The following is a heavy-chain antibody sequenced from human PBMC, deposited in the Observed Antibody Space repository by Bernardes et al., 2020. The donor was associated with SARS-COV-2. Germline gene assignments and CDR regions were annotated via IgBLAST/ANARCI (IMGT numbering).Heavy chain of an antibody. V-gene: IGHV4-4*07. Sequence: ETLSLTCNVSGGSVNNHYWTWIRQPAGKGLEWIGRIYSTGSTNYSPSLKSRVTMSVDTSKNQLFLKLNSVTAADTAVYYCARDRALKFLEWLRDSYYYGMDVWGQGTTVTVSS. CDR3: ARDRALKFLEWLRDSYYYGMDV. D-gene: IGHD3-3*01. J-gene: IGHJ6*02. CDR1: GGSVNNHY. CDR2: IYSTGST.